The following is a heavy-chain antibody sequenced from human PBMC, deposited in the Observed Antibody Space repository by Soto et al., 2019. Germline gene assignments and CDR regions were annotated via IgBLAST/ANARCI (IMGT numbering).Heavy chain of an antibody. CDR3: ARGYYDRSGYFFEY. Sequence: KPGGSLRLSCAASGFIFSGYSMDRVRQAPGKGLEWVSSISSTSSYIYYADSLKGRFTISRDNAKNSLYLQMNSLRVEDAAVYYCARGYYDRSGYFFEYWGQGTLVTVSS. CDR2: ISSTSSYI. J-gene: IGHJ4*02. V-gene: IGHV3-21*01. CDR1: GFIFSGYS. D-gene: IGHD3-22*01.